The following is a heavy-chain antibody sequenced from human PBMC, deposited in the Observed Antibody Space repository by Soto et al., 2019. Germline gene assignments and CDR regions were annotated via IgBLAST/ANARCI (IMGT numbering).Heavy chain of an antibody. Sequence: SVKVASTASGGSFISYAIIWVRQAPGEGLEWMGGIIPIFGTANYAQKFQGRVTITADKSTSTAYMELSSLRSEDTAVYYCARDLFQGGWYGKMRQPTPYYGMDVWGQGTTVTVSS. CDR1: GGSFISYA. CDR3: ARDLFQGGWYGKMRQPTPYYGMDV. CDR2: IIPIFGTA. V-gene: IGHV1-69*06. D-gene: IGHD6-19*01. J-gene: IGHJ6*02.